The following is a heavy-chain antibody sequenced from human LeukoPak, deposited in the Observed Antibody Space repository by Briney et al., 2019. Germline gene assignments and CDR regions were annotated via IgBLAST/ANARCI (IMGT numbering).Heavy chain of an antibody. CDR1: GYTFSSHG. CDR3: ARDWVRYCSTASCLLQFDP. V-gene: IGHV1-18*01. CDR2: ISAYNGNI. Sequence: VASVKVSCKAYGYTFSSHGISWVRQAPGQGLEGMGWISAYNGNINSAQKLQGRLTMTTDTSTTTAYMELRGLRSDDAAVYYCARDWVRYCSTASCLLQFDPWGQGTLVTVSS. D-gene: IGHD3-16*02. J-gene: IGHJ5*02.